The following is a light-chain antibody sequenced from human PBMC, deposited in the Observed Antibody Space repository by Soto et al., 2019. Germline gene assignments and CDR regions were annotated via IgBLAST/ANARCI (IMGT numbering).Light chain of an antibody. CDR2: DDN. J-gene: IGLJ1*01. Sequence: QSVLTQPPSVSAAPGQKVTISCSGSSSNIGGNSVSWYQQLPGTAPTLLIYDDNKRPSGIPDRFSGSKSGTSATLGITGCQTGDEGDVSCQSYASSMSGRVFXTGTKVPVL. CDR3: QSYASSMSGRV. V-gene: IGLV1-51*01. CDR1: SSNIGGNS.